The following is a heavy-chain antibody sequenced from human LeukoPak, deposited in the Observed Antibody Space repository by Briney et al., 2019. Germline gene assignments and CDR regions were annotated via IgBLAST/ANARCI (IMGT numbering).Heavy chain of an antibody. CDR2: ISGSGGST. V-gene: IGHV3-23*01. J-gene: IGHJ5*02. CDR3: AKLRILATELWFEL. CDR1: GFTFSSYA. D-gene: IGHD5-12*01. Sequence: PGGSLRVSCAASGFTFSSYAMSWVRQAPGKGLEWVSAISGSGGSTYYADSVKGRFTISRDNSKNTLYLQMNSLRAEDTAVYYCAKLRILATELWFELWGEGTVVTVSS.